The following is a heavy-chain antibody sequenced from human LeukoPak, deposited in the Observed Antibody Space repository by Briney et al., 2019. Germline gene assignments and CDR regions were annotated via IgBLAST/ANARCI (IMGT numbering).Heavy chain of an antibody. CDR3: AKVKEYYYGSGTFIHFDY. CDR1: GFTFSSYA. CDR2: ISGSGGST. V-gene: IGHV3-23*01. J-gene: IGHJ4*02. D-gene: IGHD3-10*01. Sequence: TGGSLRLSCAASGFTFSSYAMSWVRQAPGKGLEWVSAISGSGGSTYYADSVEGRFTISRDNSKNTLYLQMNSLRAEDTAVYYCAKVKEYYYGSGTFIHFDYWGQGTLVTVSS.